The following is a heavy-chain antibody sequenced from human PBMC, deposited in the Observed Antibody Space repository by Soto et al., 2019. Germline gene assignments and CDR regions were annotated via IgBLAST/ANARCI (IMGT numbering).Heavy chain of an antibody. D-gene: IGHD3-16*01. CDR1: GFTFDDNA. Sequence: GGSLRLSCAVSGFTFDDNAMHWVRQAPEKGLEWVSGINWKSDIGYADSVKGRFTIYRDNAENSLYLQMNSLRAEDTALYYCAISHDRGGRTTFIYWGQGTQVTVSS. CDR3: AISHDRGGRTTFIY. J-gene: IGHJ4*02. V-gene: IGHV3-9*01. CDR2: INWKSDI.